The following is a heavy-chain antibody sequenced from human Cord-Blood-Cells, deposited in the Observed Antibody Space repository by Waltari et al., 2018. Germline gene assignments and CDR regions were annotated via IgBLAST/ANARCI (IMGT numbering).Heavy chain of an antibody. CDR3: ARELTGDAFDI. D-gene: IGHD7-27*01. CDR2: IKQDGSEK. CDR1: GFTFRSYW. V-gene: IGHV3-7*01. Sequence: EVQLVESGGGLVQPGGSLRLSCAAFGFTFRSYWLCWVRQAPGKGLEWVANIKQDGSEKYYVDSVKGRFTISRDNAKNSLYLQMNSLRAEDTAVYYCARELTGDAFDIWGQGTMVTVSS. J-gene: IGHJ3*02.